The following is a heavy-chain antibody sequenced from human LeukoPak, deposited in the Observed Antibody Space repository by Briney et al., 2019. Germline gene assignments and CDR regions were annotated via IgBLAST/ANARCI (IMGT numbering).Heavy chain of an antibody. CDR1: GFTFSSYS. CDR2: FSSSSGTI. Sequence: GGSLRLSCVASGFTFSSYSMNWVRQAPGKGLGWVSYFSSSSGTIYYADSVKGRFTISRDNAKNSLYLQMNSLRAEDTGVYYCARERYGGYYFDYWGQGTLVTVSS. D-gene: IGHD4-23*01. CDR3: ARERYGGYYFDY. J-gene: IGHJ4*02. V-gene: IGHV3-48*01.